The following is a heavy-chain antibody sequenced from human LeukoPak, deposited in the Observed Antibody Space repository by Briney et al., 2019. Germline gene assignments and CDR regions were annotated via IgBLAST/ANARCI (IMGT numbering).Heavy chain of an antibody. D-gene: IGHD2/OR15-2a*01. V-gene: IGHV4-59*01. CDR1: GDSISSYH. J-gene: IGHJ5*01. CDR3: ARGRQYLNPFDS. CDR2: ISYTGTT. Sequence: SETLSLTCTVSGDSISSYHWNWIQQPPGKGLEYIGHISYTGTTNYNPSLKSRVTISLDTSKNQFSLKLNSVPAADTAVYYCARGRQYLNPFDSWGQGTLVTVSS.